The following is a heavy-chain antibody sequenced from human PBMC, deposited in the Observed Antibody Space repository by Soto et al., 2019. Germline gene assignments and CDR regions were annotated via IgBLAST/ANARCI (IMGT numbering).Heavy chain of an antibody. Sequence: EVQLVESGGGLVQPGRSLRLSCAASGFTFDDYAMHWVRQAPGKGLEWVSGISWNSCSIGYADSVKGRFTISRDNAKNSLYLQMNSLRAEDTALYYCAKDGQQLVRGYFDYWGQGTLVTVSS. CDR3: AKDGQQLVRGYFDY. CDR2: ISWNSCSI. J-gene: IGHJ4*02. V-gene: IGHV3-9*01. D-gene: IGHD6-13*01. CDR1: GFTFDDYA.